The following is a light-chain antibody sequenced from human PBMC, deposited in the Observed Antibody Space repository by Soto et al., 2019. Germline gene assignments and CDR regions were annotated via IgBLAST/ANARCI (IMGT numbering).Light chain of an antibody. Sequence: DIQMTQSPSSVSASVGDTVTISCQASQGIGTWLAWYQQKPGKAPKLLIAAASSLHSGVPSRFSGSGSGTDFTLTISSLQPEDFATYYCQQASTFPHTFGQGTKLEIK. CDR3: QQASTFPHT. CDR1: QGIGTW. J-gene: IGKJ2*01. V-gene: IGKV1-12*01. CDR2: AAS.